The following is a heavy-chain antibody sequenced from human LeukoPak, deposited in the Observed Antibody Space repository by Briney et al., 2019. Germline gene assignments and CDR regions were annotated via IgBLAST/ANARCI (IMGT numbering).Heavy chain of an antibody. Sequence: GGSLRLSCAASGFTFSSYWMSWVCQAPGKGLEWVANIKQDGSEKYYVDSVKGRFTISRDNAKNSLYLQMNSLRAEDTAVYYCARAYDFWSGYFGGFYYFDYWGQGTLVTVSS. D-gene: IGHD3-3*01. V-gene: IGHV3-7*04. CDR2: IKQDGSEK. CDR3: ARAYDFWSGYFGGFYYFDY. CDR1: GFTFSSYW. J-gene: IGHJ4*02.